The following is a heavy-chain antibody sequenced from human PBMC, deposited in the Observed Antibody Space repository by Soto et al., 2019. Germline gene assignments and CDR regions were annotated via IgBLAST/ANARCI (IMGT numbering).Heavy chain of an antibody. D-gene: IGHD2-15*01. J-gene: IGHJ4*02. V-gene: IGHV1-18*04. CDR2: ISTSTGNT. CDR3: ARSPRVIIAAKGTLDY. Sequence: QVQLVQSGGEVKKPGASVKVSCKASGYTFTTSGITWVRQAPGQGLEWMGWISTSTGNTNYAQKLQGRVTLTKDISTRTAYMERRNLTSDDTAGYYCARSPRVIIAAKGTLDYWGQGTLVTVSS. CDR1: GYTFTTSG.